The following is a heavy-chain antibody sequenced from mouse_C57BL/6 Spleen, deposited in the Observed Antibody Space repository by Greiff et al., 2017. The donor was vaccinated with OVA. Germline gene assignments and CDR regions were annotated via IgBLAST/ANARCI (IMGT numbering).Heavy chain of an antibody. J-gene: IGHJ2*01. CDR2: IRLKSDNYAT. CDR3: ILLRGYFDY. CDR1: GFTFSNYW. V-gene: IGHV6-3*01. D-gene: IGHD1-1*01. Sequence: EVMLVESGGGLVQPGGSMKLSCVASGFTFSNYWMNWVRQSPEKGLEWVAQIRLKSDNYATHYAESVKGRFTISRDDSKSSVYLQMNNLRAEDTGIYYCILLRGYFDYWGQGTTLTVSS.